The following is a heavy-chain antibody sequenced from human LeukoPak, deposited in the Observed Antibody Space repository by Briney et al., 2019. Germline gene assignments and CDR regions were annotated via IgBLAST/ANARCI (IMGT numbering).Heavy chain of an antibody. CDR1: GFTFSNAW. J-gene: IGHJ6*02. V-gene: IGHV3-15*07. Sequence: PGGSLRLSCAASGFTFSNAWMNWVRQAPGKGLEWVGRIKSKTDGGTTDYAAPVKGRFTISRDDSKNTLYLQMNSLKTEDTAVYYCARDAYRYYYYGMDVWGQGTTVTVSS. CDR2: IKSKTDGGTT. CDR3: ARDAYRYYYYGMDV. D-gene: IGHD3-16*02.